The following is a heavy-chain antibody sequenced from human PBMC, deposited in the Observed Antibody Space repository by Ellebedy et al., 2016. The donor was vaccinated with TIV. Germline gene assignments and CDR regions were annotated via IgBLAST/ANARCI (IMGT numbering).Heavy chain of an antibody. V-gene: IGHV1-69*13. Sequence: SVKVSCKASGGTFNSHAISWVHQAPGQGLEWMGGITGMFRTVNYAQKFQGRVTITADEFMTTAYMELSSLRSEDTAVYYCARGGAYNHRYFDDWGQGTLVTVSS. J-gene: IGHJ4*02. D-gene: IGHD3-16*01. CDR3: ARGGAYNHRYFDD. CDR2: ITGMFRTV. CDR1: GGTFNSHA.